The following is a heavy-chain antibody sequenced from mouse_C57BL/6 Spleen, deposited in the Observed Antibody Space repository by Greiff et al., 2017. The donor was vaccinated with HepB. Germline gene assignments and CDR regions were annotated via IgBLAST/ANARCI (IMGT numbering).Heavy chain of an antibody. D-gene: IGHD1-1*01. CDR1: GFTFSDYG. CDR2: ISSGSSTI. V-gene: IGHV5-17*01. CDR3: ARGIYYYGPYAMDY. Sequence: EVKVVESGGGLVKPGGSLKLSCAASGFTFSDYGMHWVRQAPEKGLEWVAYISSGSSTIYYADTVKGRFTISRDNAKNTLFLQMTSLRSEDTAMYYCARGIYYYGPYAMDYWGQGTSVTVSS. J-gene: IGHJ4*01.